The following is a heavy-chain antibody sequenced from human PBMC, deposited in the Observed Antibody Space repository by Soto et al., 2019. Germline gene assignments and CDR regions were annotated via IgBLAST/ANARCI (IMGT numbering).Heavy chain of an antibody. V-gene: IGHV3-30*18. D-gene: IGHD3-22*01. Sequence: VQLVESGGGVVQPGRSLRLSCAASGFTFSSYGMHWVRQAPGKGLEWVAVISYDGSNKYYADSVKGRFTISRDNSKNTLYLQMNSLRAEDTAVYYCAKATSRITMIVVVTLPDYWGQGTLVIVSS. CDR3: AKATSRITMIVVVTLPDY. CDR1: GFTFSSYG. CDR2: ISYDGSNK. J-gene: IGHJ4*02.